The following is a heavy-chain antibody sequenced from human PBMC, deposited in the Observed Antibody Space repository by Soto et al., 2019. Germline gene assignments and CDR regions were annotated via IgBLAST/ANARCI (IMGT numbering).Heavy chain of an antibody. J-gene: IGHJ4*02. CDR2: IWYDGSNA. CDR3: AATDGAYFES. D-gene: IGHD4-17*01. V-gene: IGHV3-33*01. CDR1: GFTFRSFD. Sequence: PGGSLRLSCAASGFTFRSFDMNWVRQAPGKGLEWGAVIWYDGSNAYYADSVKGRFTISRDNSNNTLSLQLNSLRAEDTAVYYCAATDGAYFESWGQGTLVTVSS.